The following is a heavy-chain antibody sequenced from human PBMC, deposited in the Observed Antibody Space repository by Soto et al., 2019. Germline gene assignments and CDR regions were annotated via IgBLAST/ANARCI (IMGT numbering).Heavy chain of an antibody. CDR2: IYYSGST. CDR3: ARECPWYYHNKDAFDI. V-gene: IGHV4-30-4*01. Sequence: QVQLQESGPGLVKPSQTLSLTCTVSGGSISSGDYYWSWIRQPPGKGLEWIGYIYYSGSTYYNPSLKSRVTISVDTSKIQFSLKLSSVTAADTAVYYCARECPWYYHNKDAFDIWGQGTMVTVSS. D-gene: IGHD3-10*01. CDR1: GGSISSGDYY. J-gene: IGHJ3*02.